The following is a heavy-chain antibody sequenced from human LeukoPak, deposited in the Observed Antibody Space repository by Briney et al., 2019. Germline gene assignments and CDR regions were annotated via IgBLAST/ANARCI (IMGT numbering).Heavy chain of an antibody. CDR2: ISSSSRYK. D-gene: IGHD6-6*01. V-gene: IGHV3-21*01. J-gene: IGHJ6*03. Sequence: PGGSLRLSCAASGFTVSSNYMSWVRQAPGKGLEWVSSISSSSRYKYYADSVMGRFTISRDNAKNSLYLQMNSLRAEDTAVYYCARGSRGSSTFSYYYYMDVWGKGTTVTVSS. CDR3: ARGSRGSSTFSYYYYMDV. CDR1: GFTVSSNY.